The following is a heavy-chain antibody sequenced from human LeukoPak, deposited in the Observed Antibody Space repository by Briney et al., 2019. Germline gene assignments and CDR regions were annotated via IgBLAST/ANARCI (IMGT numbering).Heavy chain of an antibody. D-gene: IGHD6-6*01. Sequence: SETLSLTCTVSGGSISSGGYYWSWIRQPPGKGLEWIGYIYHSGSPYYNPSLKSRVTISVDRSKNQFSLKLSSVTAADTAVYYCARGSSSGWFDPWGQGTLVTVSS. V-gene: IGHV4-30-2*01. J-gene: IGHJ5*02. CDR2: IYHSGSP. CDR3: ARGSSSGWFDP. CDR1: GGSISSGGYY.